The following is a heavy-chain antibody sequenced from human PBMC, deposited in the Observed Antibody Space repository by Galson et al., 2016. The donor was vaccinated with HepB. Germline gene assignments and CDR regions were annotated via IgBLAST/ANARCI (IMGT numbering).Heavy chain of an antibody. CDR2: IIPIFGAA. D-gene: IGHD3-16*01. J-gene: IGHJ4*02. V-gene: IGHV1-69*13. CDR1: GGTFSSYA. CDR3: ARGRGSGGPPYYFDY. Sequence: SVKVSCKASGGTFSSYAINWVRQAPGQGLEWMGGIIPIFGAANYAQKFQGRVTITADESTSTAYMELSSLRSEDAAVYYCARGRGSGGPPYYFDYWGQGTLVTVSS.